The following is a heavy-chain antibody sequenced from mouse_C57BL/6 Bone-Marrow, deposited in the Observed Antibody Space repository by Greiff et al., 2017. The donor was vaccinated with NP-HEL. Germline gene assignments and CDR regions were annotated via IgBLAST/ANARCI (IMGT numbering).Heavy chain of an antibody. D-gene: IGHD2-3*01. J-gene: IGHJ1*03. CDR2: IRNKANNHAT. V-gene: IGHV6-6*01. Sequence: EVQLVESGGGLVQPGGSMKLSCAASGFTFSDAWMDWVRQSPEKGLEWVAEIRNKANNHATYYAESVKGRFTISRDASKSSVYLQMNSLRAEDTGIYCCTRVSGYSYWYFDDWGTGTTVTVSS. CDR3: TRVSGYSYWYFDD. CDR1: GFTFSDAW.